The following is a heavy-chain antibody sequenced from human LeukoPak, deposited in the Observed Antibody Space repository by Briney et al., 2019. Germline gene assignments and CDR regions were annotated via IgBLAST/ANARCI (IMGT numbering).Heavy chain of an antibody. Sequence: VGSLRLSCAASGVTFRSYAMSWVRQAPGKGLESISAISGSGGTKYSADSVNCRFTISRDNSKDTLYMQMNSLTAVGTALYYWAQVMGVRGPPSDYWGQGALVTVSS. J-gene: IGHJ4*02. CDR2: ISGSGGTK. CDR1: GVTFRSYA. D-gene: IGHD3-10*01. V-gene: IGHV3-23*01. CDR3: AQVMGVRGPPSDY.